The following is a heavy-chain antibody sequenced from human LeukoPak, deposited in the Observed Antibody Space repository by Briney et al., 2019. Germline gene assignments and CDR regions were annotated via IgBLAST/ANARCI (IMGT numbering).Heavy chain of an antibody. J-gene: IGHJ5*02. CDR2: IKQDGSEK. D-gene: IGHD4-11*01. V-gene: IGHV3-7*05. CDR1: GFTFSSYA. CDR3: ARMGWPYSNYARDWFDP. Sequence: GGSLRLSCAASGFTFSSYAMSWVRQAPGEGLEWVANIKQDGSEKYYVDSVKGRFTISRDNAKNSLYLQMNSLRVEDTAVYYCARMGWPYSNYARDWFDPWGQGTLVTVSS.